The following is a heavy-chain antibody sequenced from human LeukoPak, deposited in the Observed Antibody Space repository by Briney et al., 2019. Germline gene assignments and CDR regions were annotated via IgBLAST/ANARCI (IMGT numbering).Heavy chain of an antibody. V-gene: IGHV4-38-2*02. CDR2: IYHSGCT. Sequence: PSETLSLTCNVSGYSISSGYYWAWIRQPPGKGLEWIASIYHSGCTHYNPSLKGRVTISVDTSKNDFSLRLSSVAAADTAIYYCARDLNPTHYFDFWGQGTLVTVSS. CDR3: ARDLNPTHYFDF. J-gene: IGHJ4*02. D-gene: IGHD4-17*01. CDR1: GYSISSGYY.